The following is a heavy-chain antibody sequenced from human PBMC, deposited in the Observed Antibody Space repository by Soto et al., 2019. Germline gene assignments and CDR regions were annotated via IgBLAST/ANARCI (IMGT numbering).Heavy chain of an antibody. CDR3: VTWGGIEARNLDH. CDR2: INYNGGTT. V-gene: IGHV3-64D*06. D-gene: IGHD6-6*01. CDR1: GFPFSNHA. J-gene: IGHJ4*02. Sequence: HPGGSLRLSCSASGFPFSNHAMHWVRQAPGKGLEYVSAINYNGGTTYYVDSVKGRFTISRDNSKNTLYLQMSSLKVEDTAMHHCVTWGGIEARNLDHWGQGTLVTVSS.